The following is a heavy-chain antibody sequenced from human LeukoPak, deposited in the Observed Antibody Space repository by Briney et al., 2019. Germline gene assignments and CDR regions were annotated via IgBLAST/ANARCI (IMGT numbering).Heavy chain of an antibody. CDR2: ISGSGGST. J-gene: IGHJ6*03. CDR1: GFTFSSYA. V-gene: IGHV3-23*01. CDR3: AKSGHYYDSSGYPLAYMDV. Sequence: GGSLRLSCAASGFTFSSYATSWVRQAPGKGLEWVSAISGSGGSTYYADSVKGRFTISRDNSKNTLYLQMNSLRAEDTAVYYCAKSGHYYDSSGYPLAYMDVWGKGTTVTVSS. D-gene: IGHD3-22*01.